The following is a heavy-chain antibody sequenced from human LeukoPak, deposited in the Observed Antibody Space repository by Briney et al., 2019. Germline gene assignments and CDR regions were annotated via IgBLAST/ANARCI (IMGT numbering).Heavy chain of an antibody. Sequence: GGSLRLSCAASGFTFSSYAMSWVRQAPGKGLEWVSAVSGSGGTTYYAGSVKGRFTISRDTSKNTLYLQMNSLKTEDTAVYYCTRPEPYGDYNDAFDIWGQGTMVTVSS. CDR3: TRPEPYGDYNDAFDI. V-gene: IGHV3-23*01. CDR1: GFTFSSYA. J-gene: IGHJ3*02. D-gene: IGHD4-17*01. CDR2: VSGSGGTT.